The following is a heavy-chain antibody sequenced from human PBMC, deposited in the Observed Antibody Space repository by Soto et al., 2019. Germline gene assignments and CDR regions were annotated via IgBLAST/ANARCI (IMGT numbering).Heavy chain of an antibody. V-gene: IGHV3-23*01. CDR1: GSPFNINV. D-gene: IGHD6-13*01. CDR3: ARDVTSHGPRGYSSSWYGWFDP. CDR2: ISARNPNT. J-gene: IGHJ5*02. Sequence: EVQLLESGGGLVQPGGSWRLSCEASGSPFNINVMSGVARPRGRGWGWVSAISARNPNTYYADSVKGRFTISRDNSKSTVYLQMDSLRVEDTALYYCARDVTSHGPRGYSSSWYGWFDPWGQGTLVTVSS.